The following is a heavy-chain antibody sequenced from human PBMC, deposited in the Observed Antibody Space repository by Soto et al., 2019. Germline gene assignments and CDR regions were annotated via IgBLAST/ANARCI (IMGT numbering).Heavy chain of an antibody. CDR3: IRGPRPSSVGTGAF. D-gene: IGHD3-10*01. V-gene: IGHV3-74*01. CDR1: GFVFNMYW. Sequence: GGSLRLSRAASGFVFNMYWMHWVRQVPGEGPEWVTRINDDGTRTDYADSAKGRFTISRDNAKDILYLQMNALRVDDTAVYYCIRGPRPSSVGTGAFWGQGTLVTVST. CDR2: INDDGTRT. J-gene: IGHJ4*02.